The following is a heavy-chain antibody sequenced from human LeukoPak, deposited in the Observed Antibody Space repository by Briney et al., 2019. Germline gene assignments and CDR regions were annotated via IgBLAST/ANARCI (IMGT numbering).Heavy chain of an antibody. J-gene: IGHJ4*02. D-gene: IGHD3-10*01. CDR3: ARVDYYGSGNY. Sequence: GASVKVSCKASGYTFTSYDINWVRQATGQGLEWMGWISAYNGNTNYAQKLQGRVTMTTDTSTSTAYMELRSLRSDDTAVYYCARVDYYGSGNYWGQGALVTVSS. V-gene: IGHV1-18*01. CDR2: ISAYNGNT. CDR1: GYTFTSYD.